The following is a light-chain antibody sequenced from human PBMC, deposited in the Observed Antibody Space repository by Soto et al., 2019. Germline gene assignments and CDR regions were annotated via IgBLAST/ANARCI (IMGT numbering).Light chain of an antibody. J-gene: IGKJ4*01. Sequence: ATQMTQSPSSLAASVGDRVTITCRASQLNRNDLGWYQQKPGKAPKLLIFAASKLQSGVPSRFSGSGSGTDFTLTISSLQPEDFATYYCLQDYTYPLTFGGGTRVEIK. CDR1: QLNRND. V-gene: IGKV1-6*02. CDR2: AAS. CDR3: LQDYTYPLT.